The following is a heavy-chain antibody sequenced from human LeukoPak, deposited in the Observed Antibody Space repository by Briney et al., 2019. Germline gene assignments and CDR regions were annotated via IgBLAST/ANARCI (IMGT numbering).Heavy chain of an antibody. J-gene: IGHJ2*01. V-gene: IGHV1-2*02. CDR1: GYTFTGYY. CDR2: INPNSGGT. Sequence: ASVKVSCKASGYTFTGYYMHWVRQAPGQGLEWMGWINPNSGGTNYAQKFQGRVTMTRDTSISTAYMELSRLRSDDTAVYYCARIVAVAGTGYFDLWGRGTLVIVSS. CDR3: ARIVAVAGTGYFDL. D-gene: IGHD6-19*01.